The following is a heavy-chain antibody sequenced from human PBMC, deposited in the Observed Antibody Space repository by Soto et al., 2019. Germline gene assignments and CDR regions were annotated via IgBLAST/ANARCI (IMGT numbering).Heavy chain of an antibody. D-gene: IGHD2-15*01. CDR3: ARIPYGGNAYFDY. CDR1: GYSISSNNW. J-gene: IGHJ4*02. V-gene: IGHV4-28*01. CDR2: IYYSGNT. Sequence: PEETLSLTCAVSGYSISSNNWWGWIRQPPEKGLEWIGYIYYSGNTYYNPSLKSRVTMSVDTSKNQFSLKLSSVTAVDTAVYYCARIPYGGNAYFDYWGPGALVTVSS.